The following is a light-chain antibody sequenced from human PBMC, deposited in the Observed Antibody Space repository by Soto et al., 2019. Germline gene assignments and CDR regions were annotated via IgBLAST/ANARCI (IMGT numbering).Light chain of an antibody. V-gene: IGLV2-8*01. Sequence: QSLLTQPPPPSGSPGQSVPLSCAGTSSDVGAYDYVSWYQQHPGRAPKLMIYEVTKRPSGVPDRFSGSKSGNTASLTVSGLQAEDEADYYCSSYAGSNIFYVFGTGTKVTVL. CDR3: SSYAGSNIFYV. J-gene: IGLJ1*01. CDR1: SSDVGAYDY. CDR2: EVT.